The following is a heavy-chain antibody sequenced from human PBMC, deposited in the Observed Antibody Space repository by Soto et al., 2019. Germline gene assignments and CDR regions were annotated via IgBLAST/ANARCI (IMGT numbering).Heavy chain of an antibody. D-gene: IGHD5-18*01. CDR2: INPNSGGT. J-gene: IGHJ6*02. CDR1: GYTFTGYY. V-gene: IGHV1-2*02. CDR3: ARERDTAHHYYGMDV. Sequence: ASVKVSCKASGYTFTGYYMHWVRQAPGQGLEWMGWINPNSGGTNYAQKFQGRVTMTRDTSISTAYMELSRLRSDDTAVYYCARERDTAHHYYGMDVWGQGTTVTVS.